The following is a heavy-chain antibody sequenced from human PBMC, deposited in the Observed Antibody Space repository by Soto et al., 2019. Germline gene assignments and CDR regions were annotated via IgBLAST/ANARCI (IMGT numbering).Heavy chain of an antibody. V-gene: IGHV4-39*01. CDR1: GGSISSSSYY. CDR3: ARGPRDSSSWYYYYYGMDV. CDR2: IYYSGST. D-gene: IGHD6-13*01. Sequence: LSLTCTVSGGSISSSSYYWGWIRQPPGEGLEWIGSIYYSGSTYYNPSLKSRVTISVDTSKNQFSLKLSSVTAADTAVYYCARGPRDSSSWYYYYYGMDVWGQGTTVTVSS. J-gene: IGHJ6*02.